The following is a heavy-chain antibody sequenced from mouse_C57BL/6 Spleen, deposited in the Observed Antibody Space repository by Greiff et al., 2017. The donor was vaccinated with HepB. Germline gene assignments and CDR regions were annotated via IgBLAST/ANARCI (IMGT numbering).Heavy chain of an antibody. CDR3: ARSWAYAMDY. CDR2: IYPSDSET. V-gene: IGHV1-61*01. J-gene: IGHJ4*01. Sequence: QVQLQQPGAELVRPGSSVKLSCKASGYTFTSYWMDWVKQRPGQGLEWIGNIYPSDSETHYNQKFKGKATVTVDKSSSTAYMQLSSLTSEDSAVYYCARSWAYAMDYWGQGTSVTVSS. CDR1: GYTFTSYW.